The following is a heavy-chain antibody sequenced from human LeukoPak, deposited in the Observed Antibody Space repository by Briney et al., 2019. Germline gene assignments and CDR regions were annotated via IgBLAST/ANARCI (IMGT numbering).Heavy chain of an antibody. D-gene: IGHD6-19*01. V-gene: IGHV1-69*04. CDR2: IIPILGIA. Sequence: SVKVSCKASGGTFSSYAISWVRQAPGQGLEWMGRIIPILGIANYAQKFQGRVTITADKSTSTAYMELSSLRSEDTAVYYCASGGTYSSGWHYFDYWGQGTLVTVSS. J-gene: IGHJ4*02. CDR3: ASGGTYSSGWHYFDY. CDR1: GGTFSSYA.